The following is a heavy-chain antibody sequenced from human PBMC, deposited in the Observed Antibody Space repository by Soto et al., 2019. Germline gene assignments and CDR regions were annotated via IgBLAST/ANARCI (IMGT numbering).Heavy chain of an antibody. V-gene: IGHV1-18*01. CDR3: ARMIAGYCSGGSCPNQDYGDYTIYYFDY. J-gene: IGHJ4*02. Sequence: ASVKVSCKASGYTFTSYGISWVRQAPGQGLEWMGWISAYNGNTNYAQKLQGRVTKTTDTSTSTAYMELRSLRSDDTAVYYCARMIAGYCSGGSCPNQDYGDYTIYYFDYWGQGTLVTVSS. D-gene: IGHD2-15*01. CDR2: ISAYNGNT. CDR1: GYTFTSYG.